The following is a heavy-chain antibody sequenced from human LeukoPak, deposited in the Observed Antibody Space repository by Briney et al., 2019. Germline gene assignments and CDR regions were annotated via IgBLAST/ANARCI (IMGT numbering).Heavy chain of an antibody. CDR3: AREKIAVAGMGHGGSVSWFDP. CDR1: GGSISSGGYY. D-gene: IGHD6-19*01. J-gene: IGHJ5*02. V-gene: IGHV4-31*03. Sequence: SETLSLTCTVSGGSISSGGYYWSWIRQHPGKGLEWIGYIYYSGSTYYNPSLKSRVTISVDTSKNQFSLKLSSVTAADTAVYYCAREKIAVAGMGHGGSVSWFDPWGQGTLVTVSS. CDR2: IYYSGST.